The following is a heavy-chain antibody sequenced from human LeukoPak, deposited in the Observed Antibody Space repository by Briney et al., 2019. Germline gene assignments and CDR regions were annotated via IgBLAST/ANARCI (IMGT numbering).Heavy chain of an antibody. CDR3: ARTYSSSSYSPFDY. CDR1: GFTFSSYW. J-gene: IGHJ4*02. V-gene: IGHV3-74*01. Sequence: GGSLRLSCAASGFTFSSYWMHWVRQAPGKGLVWVSRINSDGSSTYYTDSVKGRFTISRDNSKNTLYLQMNSLRAEDTAVYYCARTYSSSSYSPFDYWGQGTLVTVSS. D-gene: IGHD6-13*01. CDR2: INSDGSST.